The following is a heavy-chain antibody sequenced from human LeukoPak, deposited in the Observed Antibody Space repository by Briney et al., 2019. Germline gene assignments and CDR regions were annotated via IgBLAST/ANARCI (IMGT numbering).Heavy chain of an antibody. J-gene: IGHJ3*02. Sequence: SETLSLTCAVSGGSISTTNWWSWVRQPPGKGLEWIGEIYHSGSTNYNPSLKSRVTISVDKSKNQFSLNLTSVTAADTAVYYCARHPVFYYAYAFEIWGQGTMVTVSS. CDR2: IYHSGST. CDR3: ARHPVFYYAYAFEI. CDR1: GGSISTTNW. V-gene: IGHV4-4*02. D-gene: IGHD3-10*01.